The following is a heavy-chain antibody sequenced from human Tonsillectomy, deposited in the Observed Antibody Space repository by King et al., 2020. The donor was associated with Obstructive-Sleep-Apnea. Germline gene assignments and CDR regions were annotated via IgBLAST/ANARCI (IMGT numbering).Heavy chain of an antibody. J-gene: IGHJ5*02. CDR3: ARALTTVAWFDP. V-gene: IGHV4-38-2*02. CDR2: ICHSGTT. D-gene: IGHD4-11*01. Sequence: VQLQESGPGLVKPSETLSLTCSVSGFSISSGFYWGWVRQPPGKGLEWIANICHSGTTYYNPSLKSRVTISVDTSKNHISLTMTSMTAADTAVYYCARALTTVAWFDPWGQGSLVIVSS. CDR1: GFSISSGFY.